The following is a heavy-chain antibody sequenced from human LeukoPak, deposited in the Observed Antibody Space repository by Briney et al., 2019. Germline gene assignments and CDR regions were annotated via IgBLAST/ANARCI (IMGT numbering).Heavy chain of an antibody. CDR3: ARVDLISEQISGSSYNWYYYYGLEV. V-gene: IGHV1-18*01. CDR2: ISADKGNT. D-gene: IGHD3-10*01. Sequence: GASVKVSCKASGYSFMHYGITWVRQGPGQGLEWMGWISADKGNTKYAQKLQDRVTMTTDTSTSTVYMELRSLRSDDTAVYYCARVDLISEQISGSSYNWYYYYGLEVWGQGTTVTVSS. CDR1: GYSFMHYG. J-gene: IGHJ6*02.